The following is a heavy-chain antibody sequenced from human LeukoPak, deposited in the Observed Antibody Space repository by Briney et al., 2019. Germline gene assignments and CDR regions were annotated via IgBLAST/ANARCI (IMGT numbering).Heavy chain of an antibody. J-gene: IGHJ4*02. V-gene: IGHV1-2*02. CDR3: ARDENTYGYLY. CDR2: INPNRCDT. CDR1: GYTFSYYY. D-gene: IGHD5-18*01. Sequence: ASVKVSCKASGYTFSYYYMHWVRQAPGQGLEWMVWINPNRCDTNYTQKFQGRVTITRDKSITTAYMELSRLRSDDTAVYYCARDENTYGYLYWGQGTLVTVSS.